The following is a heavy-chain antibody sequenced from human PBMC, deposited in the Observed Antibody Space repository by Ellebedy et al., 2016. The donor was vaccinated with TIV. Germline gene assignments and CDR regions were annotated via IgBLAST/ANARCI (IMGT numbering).Heavy chain of an antibody. D-gene: IGHD5-18*01. CDR2: ITPILGIT. J-gene: IGHJ3*02. CDR1: GDIFRRHS. Sequence: ASVKVSCKASGDIFRRHSISWVRQAPGQGLEWMGRITPILGITNYAQRFQGRVTIIADRSTNTAYMELSSLRSEDTAVFYCASSPSGYSYGDDPFDIWGQGTMVTVSS. CDR3: ASSPSGYSYGDDPFDI. V-gene: IGHV1-69*02.